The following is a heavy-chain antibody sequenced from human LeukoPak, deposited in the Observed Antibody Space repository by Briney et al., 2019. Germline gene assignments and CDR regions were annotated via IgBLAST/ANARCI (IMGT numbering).Heavy chain of an antibody. CDR2: ISNSGSTE. J-gene: IGHJ6*03. CDR3: ARSSRYWGGFFMDV. D-gene: IGHD3-3*01. Sequence: PGGSLRLSCVASGFSFIDYYMSWIRQAPGKWLEWISYISNSGSTEYFADSVRGRFTISRDNAKNSLFLQMNNLRADDTAVYYCARSSRYWGGFFMDVWGTGTTVTISS. V-gene: IGHV3-11*01. CDR1: GFSFIDYY.